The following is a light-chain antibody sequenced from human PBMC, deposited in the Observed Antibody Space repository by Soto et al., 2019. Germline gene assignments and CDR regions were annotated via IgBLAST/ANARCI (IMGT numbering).Light chain of an antibody. CDR2: GAF. V-gene: IGKV3-20*01. CDR1: QYISSKY. CDR3: QQYDTSPLT. J-gene: IGKJ4*01. Sequence: EVVLTQSPGTLSLSPGERATLSCRASQYISSKYLAWYQQKPGRAPRLLIFGAFNRAPGVPDRFSGSASGTDFALTISGLEPEDFAVYYCQQYDTSPLTFGGGTKV.